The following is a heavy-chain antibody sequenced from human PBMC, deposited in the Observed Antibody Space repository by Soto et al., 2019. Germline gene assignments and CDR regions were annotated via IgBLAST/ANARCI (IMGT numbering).Heavy chain of an antibody. J-gene: IGHJ4*02. CDR1: GGSISSYY. CDR3: AATGYSGYGGFDY. CDR2: IYYSGST. D-gene: IGHD5-12*01. V-gene: IGHV4-59*01. Sequence: QVQLQESGPGLVKPSETLSLTCSISGGSISSYYWSWIRQPPGKGLVWIGYIYYSGSTNYNPSLKSRVTISLDTSKNQLSLKLSSVTAADTAVYYCAATGYSGYGGFDYWGQGTLVTVSS.